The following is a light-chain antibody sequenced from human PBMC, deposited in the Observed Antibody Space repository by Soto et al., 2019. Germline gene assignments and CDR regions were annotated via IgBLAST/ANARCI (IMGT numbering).Light chain of an antibody. J-gene: IGKJ4*01. Sequence: EIVMTQSPATLSVSPGERATLSCRASQSVSNNLAWYQQKPGQARRLLIYFASTRATGIPARFSGSGSGTEFTLTISSLQSEDFAVYYCQQYNKWPLTFGGGTKVETK. V-gene: IGKV3-15*01. CDR3: QQYNKWPLT. CDR1: QSVSNN. CDR2: FAS.